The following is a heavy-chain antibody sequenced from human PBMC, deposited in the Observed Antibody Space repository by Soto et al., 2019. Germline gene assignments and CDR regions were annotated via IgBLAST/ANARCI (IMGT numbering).Heavy chain of an antibody. J-gene: IGHJ4*02. CDR1: GFTFDDYT. V-gene: IGHV3-43*01. Sequence: GGSLRLSCAASGFTFDDYTMHWVRQAPGKGLEWVSLISWDGGSTYYADSVKGRFTISRDNSKNSLYLQMNSLRTEDTALYYCAKDPGRFMADYYFDYWGQGTLVTVSS. CDR2: ISWDGGST. D-gene: IGHD2-15*01. CDR3: AKDPGRFMADYYFDY.